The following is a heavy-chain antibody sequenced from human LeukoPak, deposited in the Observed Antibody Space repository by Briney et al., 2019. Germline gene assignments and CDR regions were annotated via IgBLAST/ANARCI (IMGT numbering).Heavy chain of an antibody. Sequence: NPSETLSLTCAVYGGSFSGYCWSWIRQPPGKGLEWIGEINHSGSTNYNPSLKSRVTISVDTSKNQFSLKLSSVTAADTAVYYCARGPRHYYDSSGYYYWGQGTLVTVSS. D-gene: IGHD3-22*01. V-gene: IGHV4-34*01. J-gene: IGHJ4*02. CDR2: INHSGST. CDR1: GGSFSGYC. CDR3: ARGPRHYYDSSGYYY.